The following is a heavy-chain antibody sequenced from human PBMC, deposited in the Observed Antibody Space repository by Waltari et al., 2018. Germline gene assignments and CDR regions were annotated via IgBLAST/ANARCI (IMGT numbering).Heavy chain of an antibody. CDR3: ARRLVRGVIIPPFDY. D-gene: IGHD3-10*01. V-gene: IGHV4-34*01. J-gene: IGHJ4*02. CDR2: INHSGST. Sequence: QVQLQQWGAGLLKPSETLSLTCAVYGGSFSGYYLSWIRQPPGKGLEWIGEINHSGSTNYNPSLKSRVTISVDTSKNQFSLKLSSVTAADTAVYYCARRLVRGVIIPPFDYWGQGTLVTVSS. CDR1: GGSFSGYY.